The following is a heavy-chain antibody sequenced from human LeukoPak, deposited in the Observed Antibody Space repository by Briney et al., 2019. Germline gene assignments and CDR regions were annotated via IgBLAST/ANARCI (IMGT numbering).Heavy chain of an antibody. D-gene: IGHD3-22*01. Sequence: PSETLSLTCTVSGGSISSDSYYWAWIRQPPGKGLEWIASIYYSGSTYYNPSLKSRVTISVDKSKNQFSLKLSSVTAADTAVYYCARVYYDSSGYLSYFDYWGQGTLVTVSS. CDR1: GGSISSDSYY. V-gene: IGHV4-39*07. J-gene: IGHJ4*02. CDR2: IYYSGST. CDR3: ARVYYDSSGYLSYFDY.